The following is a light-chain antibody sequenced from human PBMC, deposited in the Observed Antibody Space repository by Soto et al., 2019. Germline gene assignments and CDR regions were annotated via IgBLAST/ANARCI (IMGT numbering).Light chain of an antibody. CDR1: QSVGSY. V-gene: IGKV3-20*01. J-gene: IGKJ5*01. CDR2: DAT. CDR3: QQYGSSLLT. Sequence: EIVLTQSPATLSLSPGERATLSCRASQSVGSYLAWFQQKPGQAPRLLIYDATNRATGIPARFSGSGSGTDFTLTISRLEPEDFAVYYCQQYGSSLLTFGQGTRLEI.